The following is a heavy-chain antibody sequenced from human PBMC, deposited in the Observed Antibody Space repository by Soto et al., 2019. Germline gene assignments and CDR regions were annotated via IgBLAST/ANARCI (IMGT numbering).Heavy chain of an antibody. CDR2: ISSSSSTI. CDR1: GFTFGSYS. D-gene: IGHD2-15*01. V-gene: IGHV3-48*02. CDR3: ARENCNGGSCYSSWFDP. J-gene: IGHJ5*02. Sequence: PGGSLRLSCAASGFTFGSYSMNWVRQAPGKGLEWVSYISSSSSTIYYADSVKGRFTISRDNAKNSLYLQMNSLRDEDTAVYYCARENCNGGSCYSSWFDPWGQGTLVTVSS.